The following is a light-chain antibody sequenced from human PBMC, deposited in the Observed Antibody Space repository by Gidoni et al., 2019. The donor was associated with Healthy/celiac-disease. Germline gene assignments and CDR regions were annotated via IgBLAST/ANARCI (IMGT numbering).Light chain of an antibody. Sequence: DIQMTQSPSSLSASVGDRVTITCRASQGISSYLNLYQQKPGKAPKLLIYAASSLQSGVPSRFSGSGSGTDFTLTISSLQPEDFATYYCQQSYSTPNTFGQGTKLEIK. J-gene: IGKJ2*01. CDR3: QQSYSTPNT. CDR2: AAS. CDR1: QGISSY. V-gene: IGKV1-39*01.